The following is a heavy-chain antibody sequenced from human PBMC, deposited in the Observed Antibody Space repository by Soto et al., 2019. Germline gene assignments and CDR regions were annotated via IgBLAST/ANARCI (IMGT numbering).Heavy chain of an antibody. V-gene: IGHV4-59*01. CDR3: ARAYDSSGNDAFDI. CDR2: IYYSGST. Sequence: SETLSLTFTVSVCSIRSYYWSWIRQPPGKGLEWIGYIYYSGSTNYNPSLKSRVTISVDTSKNQFSLKLSSVTAADTAVYYCARAYDSSGNDAFDIWGQGTMVNVSS. D-gene: IGHD3-22*01. J-gene: IGHJ3*02. CDR1: VCSIRSYY.